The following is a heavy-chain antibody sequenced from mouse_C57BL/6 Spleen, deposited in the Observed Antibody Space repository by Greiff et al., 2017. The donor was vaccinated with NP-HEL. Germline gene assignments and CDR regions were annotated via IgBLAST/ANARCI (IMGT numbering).Heavy chain of an antibody. J-gene: IGHJ2*01. CDR3: ARVNGNLDY. V-gene: IGHV3-6*01. Sequence: EVQLVESGPGLVKPSQSLSLTCSVTGYSITSGYYWNWIRQFPGNKLEWMGYISYDGSNNYNPSLKNRISITRDTSKNQVFLKLNSVTTEDTATYYCARVNGNLDYWGQGTTLTVSA. D-gene: IGHD2-1*01. CDR1: GYSITSGYY. CDR2: ISYDGSN.